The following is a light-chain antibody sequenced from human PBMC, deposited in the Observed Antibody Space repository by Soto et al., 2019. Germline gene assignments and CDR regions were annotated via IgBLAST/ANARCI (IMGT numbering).Light chain of an antibody. Sequence: DIQMTQSPSSLSASVGDSVTITCRASQDISSYLAWYQQRPGKVPQLLIYAASTLQSGVPSRFSGSGSGTDFTLTISGLQLEDAAIYYCQWYRSASTFGQGTRLEI. CDR3: QWYRSAST. J-gene: IGKJ5*01. CDR2: AAS. CDR1: QDISSY. V-gene: IGKV1-27*01.